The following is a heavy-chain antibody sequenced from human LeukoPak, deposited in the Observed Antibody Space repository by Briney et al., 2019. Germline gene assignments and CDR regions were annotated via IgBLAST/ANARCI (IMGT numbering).Heavy chain of an antibody. CDR2: IYYSGST. Sequence: PSESLSLTCTDSGGSISSSSYYWGWIRQPPGKGLHWTGGIYYSGSTYYNPSLKSRVTISVDKSKNQFSLKLSSVTAADTAVYYCARRGVSFLDYWGQGTLVTVSS. CDR3: ARRGVSFLDY. CDR1: GGSISSSSYY. V-gene: IGHV4-39*01. J-gene: IGHJ4*02. D-gene: IGHD6-13*01.